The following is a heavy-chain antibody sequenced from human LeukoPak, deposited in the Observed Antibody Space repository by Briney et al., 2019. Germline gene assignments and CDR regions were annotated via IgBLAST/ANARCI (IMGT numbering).Heavy chain of an antibody. Sequence: KCGESLKISCKGSGYRFTSYWIGWVRQMPGKGLEWMGIIYPGDSDTRYSPSFQGQVTISADKSISTAYLQWSSLKASDTAMYYCARQSSTIAARGYYGMDVWGQGTTVTVSS. D-gene: IGHD6-6*01. J-gene: IGHJ6*02. CDR2: IYPGDSDT. V-gene: IGHV5-51*01. CDR3: ARQSSTIAARGYYGMDV. CDR1: GYRFTSYW.